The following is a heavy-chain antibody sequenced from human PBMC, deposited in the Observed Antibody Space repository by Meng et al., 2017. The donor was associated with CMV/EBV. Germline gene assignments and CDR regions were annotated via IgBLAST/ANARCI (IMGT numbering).Heavy chain of an antibody. CDR1: GFTFSSYG. V-gene: IGHV3-30*02. Sequence: GESLKISCAASGFTFSSYGMHWVRQAPGKGLEWVAFIRYDGSDKYYADSVKGRFTISRDNSRNTVYLQMNSLRAEDTAVFYCAKDSLAYSYGTSPYFDYWGQGTLVTVSS. CDR3: AKDSLAYSYGTSPYFDY. D-gene: IGHD5-18*01. CDR2: IRYDGSDK. J-gene: IGHJ4*02.